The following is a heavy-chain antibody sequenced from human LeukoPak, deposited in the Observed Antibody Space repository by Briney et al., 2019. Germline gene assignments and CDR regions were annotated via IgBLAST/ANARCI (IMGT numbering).Heavy chain of an antibody. CDR1: GFTFSSYW. CDR2: IKSDGST. J-gene: IGHJ1*01. V-gene: IGHV3-74*01. D-gene: IGHD3-22*01. CDR3: ARAPSEIGGYYPEYFRH. Sequence: GGSLRLSCAASGFTFSSYWMHWVRQAPGKGLVWVSRIKSDGSTNYADSVKGRFTISRDNAKSTVSLQMNSLRAEDTGVYYCARAPSEIGGYYPEYFRHWGQGTLVTVSS.